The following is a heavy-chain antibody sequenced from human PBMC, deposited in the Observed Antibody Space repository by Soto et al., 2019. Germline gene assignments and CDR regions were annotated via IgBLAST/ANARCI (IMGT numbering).Heavy chain of an antibody. CDR1: GFTFISYS. CDR2: IDNSGSII. CDR3: ARDLSAMDRSLDY. D-gene: IGHD2-2*03. Sequence: ESGGGLVQPGGSLRLSCAASGFTFISYSMNWVRQAPGEGLEWISYIDNSGSIIYYANSVKGRFTISRDNAVNSLYLQMNSLRDEDTAVYYCARDLSAMDRSLDYWGQGTLVTVSS. J-gene: IGHJ4*02. V-gene: IGHV3-48*02.